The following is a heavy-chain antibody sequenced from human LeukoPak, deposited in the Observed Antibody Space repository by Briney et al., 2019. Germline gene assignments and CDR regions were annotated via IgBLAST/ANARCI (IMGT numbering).Heavy chain of an antibody. D-gene: IGHD3-16*01. V-gene: IGHV1-2*02. Sequence: ASLKVSCKASGYTFTGHYIHWVRQAPGQGLEWMGWINPNSGGTSYQQKFQGRVTMTRDTSSSTVYMELSSLSPDDTAIYYCARDRGPEWWGSFDFWGQGTPVTVSS. CDR3: ARDRGPEWWGSFDF. J-gene: IGHJ4*02. CDR2: INPNSGGT. CDR1: GYTFTGHY.